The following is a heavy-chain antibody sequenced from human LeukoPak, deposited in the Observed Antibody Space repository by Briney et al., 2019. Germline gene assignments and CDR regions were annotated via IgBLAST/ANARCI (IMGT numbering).Heavy chain of an antibody. CDR1: GGSISSYY. J-gene: IGHJ3*02. D-gene: IGHD2-15*01. V-gene: IGHV4-59*01. CDR2: IYYSGST. Sequence: SETLSLTCTVSGGSISSYYWSWIRQPPGKGLEWIGYIYYSGSTNYNPSLKSRVTISGDTSKNQFSLKLRSVTAADTAVYYRARDRETVCSGGSCYTPHDAFDIWGQGTMVTVSS. CDR3: ARDRETVCSGGSCYTPHDAFDI.